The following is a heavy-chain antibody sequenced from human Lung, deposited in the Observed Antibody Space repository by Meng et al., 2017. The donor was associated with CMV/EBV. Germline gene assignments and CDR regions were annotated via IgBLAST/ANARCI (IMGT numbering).Heavy chain of an antibody. CDR3: ARVYAKGPLRSFDY. V-gene: IGHV1-2*02. CDR2: INSNSGAT. Sequence: AXVXVSXXASGYRFTDFHMHWVRQAPGQGLEWMGWINSNSGATNYAQKFQGRVIMTRDTSITTAYLELPSLRPDDTAVYFCARVYAKGPLRSFDYWGQGTLVXVSS. J-gene: IGHJ4*02. CDR1: GYRFTDFH. D-gene: IGHD5/OR15-5a*01.